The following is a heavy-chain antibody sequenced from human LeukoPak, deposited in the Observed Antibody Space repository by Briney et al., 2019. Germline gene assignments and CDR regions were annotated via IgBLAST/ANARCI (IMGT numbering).Heavy chain of an antibody. J-gene: IGHJ4*02. V-gene: IGHV3-33*01. Sequence: PGGSLRLSCAASGFTFSSYGMHWVRQAPGKGLEWMAVIWYDGSNKYYADSVKGRFTISRDNSKNTLYLQMNSLRAEDTAVYYCASSPGSYHFDYWGQGTLVTVSS. CDR2: IWYDGSNK. D-gene: IGHD3-10*01. CDR1: GFTFSSYG. CDR3: ASSPGSYHFDY.